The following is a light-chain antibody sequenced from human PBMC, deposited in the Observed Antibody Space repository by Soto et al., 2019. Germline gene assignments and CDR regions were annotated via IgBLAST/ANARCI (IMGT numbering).Light chain of an antibody. J-gene: IGKJ2*01. CDR3: QQRSNWLLYT. Sequence: EIVLTQFAATLSLSPGDGATLSCRASQNVSSSLAWYQQKPGQAPRLLIYDTSNRAAGIPARFSGSGSGTDFTLTISSLEPEDFAVYYCQQRSNWLLYTFGQGTRLEI. V-gene: IGKV3-11*01. CDR1: QNVSSS. CDR2: DTS.